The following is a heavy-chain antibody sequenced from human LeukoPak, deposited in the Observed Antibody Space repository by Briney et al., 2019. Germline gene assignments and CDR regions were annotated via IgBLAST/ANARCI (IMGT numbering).Heavy chain of an antibody. CDR1: GGSMSTYY. Sequence: SETLSLTCTVSGGSMSTYYWSWIRQSPGKGLEWIGSVYYSGSTNYNPSLKSRVSISVDTSKNQFSLELGSVTAADTAVYYCARGSYSVDYWGQGTLVTVSS. V-gene: IGHV4-59*01. CDR3: ARGSYSVDY. CDR2: VYYSGST. D-gene: IGHD1-26*01. J-gene: IGHJ4*02.